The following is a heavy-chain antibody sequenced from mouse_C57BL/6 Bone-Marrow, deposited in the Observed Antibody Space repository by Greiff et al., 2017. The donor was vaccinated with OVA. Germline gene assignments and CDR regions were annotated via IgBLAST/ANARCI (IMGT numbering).Heavy chain of an antibody. CDR1: GYTFTSYW. CDR3: ARYYDAMDY. V-gene: IGHV1-69*01. CDR2: IDPSDSYT. J-gene: IGHJ4*01. Sequence: QVHVKQPGAELVMPGASVKLSCKASGYTFTSYWMHWVKQRPGQGLEWIGEIDPSDSYTNYNQKFKGKSTLTVDKSSSTAYMQLSSLTSEDSAVYYCARYYDAMDYWGQGTSVTVSS.